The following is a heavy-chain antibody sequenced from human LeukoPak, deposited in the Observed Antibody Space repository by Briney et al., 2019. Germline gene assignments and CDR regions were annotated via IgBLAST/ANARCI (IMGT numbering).Heavy chain of an antibody. CDR1: GYTFTGYC. CDR2: IDPNSGGT. Sequence: ASVKVSCKASGYTFTGYCMHSVRQAPGQGLEWMGWIDPNSGGTNYAQKFQGRVTMTRDTSISTAYMELSRLRSDDTAVYYCARDQRRGVVASDPCGQGTLVTVSS. CDR3: ARDQRRGVVASDP. V-gene: IGHV1-2*02. J-gene: IGHJ5*02. D-gene: IGHD2-15*01.